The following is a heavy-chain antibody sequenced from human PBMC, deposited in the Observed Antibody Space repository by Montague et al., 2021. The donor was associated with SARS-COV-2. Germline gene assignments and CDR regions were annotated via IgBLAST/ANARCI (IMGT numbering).Heavy chain of an antibody. D-gene: IGHD6-19*01. CDR2: IYYRGST. J-gene: IGHJ4*02. CDR3: ATQEDPSGWIPGPFDF. CDR1: GGSISSSSYY. Sequence: SETLSLTCTVSGGSISSSSYYWAWIRQPPGKGLEWIGSIYYRGSTYYNPSLKSRVFISVDTSKNQLSLTLTSVTAADTAVYYCATQEDPSGWIPGPFDFWGQGTPLSASS. V-gene: IGHV4-39*01.